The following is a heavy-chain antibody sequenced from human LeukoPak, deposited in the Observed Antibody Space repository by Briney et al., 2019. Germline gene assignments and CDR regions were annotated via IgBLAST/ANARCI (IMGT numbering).Heavy chain of an antibody. CDR3: ARGPRYCSSARCHNWFDS. CDR1: GFTFNSYG. V-gene: IGHV3-33*01. D-gene: IGHD2-2*01. Sequence: GRSLRLSCAASGFTFNSYGMHWVRQAPGKGLEWVAVIWYDESNKYYADSVKGRFTISRDNSKNTLFLQMDSLRAEDTAVYYCARGPRYCSSARCHNWFDSWGQGTLVTVSS. J-gene: IGHJ5*01. CDR2: IWYDESNK.